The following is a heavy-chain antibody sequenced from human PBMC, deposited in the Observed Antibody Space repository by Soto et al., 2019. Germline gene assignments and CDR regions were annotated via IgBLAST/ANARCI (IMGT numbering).Heavy chain of an antibody. J-gene: IGHJ4*02. CDR3: ARFFDS. Sequence: QLQLQESGPGLVKPSETLSLTCTVSGGSISGSDYHWGWIRQPPGKGLDWIGSIYYTGRTYYNPSLKRRVTIYLDTSKNQFSLTLNSVTAADTAVYYCARFFDSWGQGTLVTVSS. V-gene: IGHV4-39*01. CDR2: IYYTGRT. CDR1: GGSISGSDYH.